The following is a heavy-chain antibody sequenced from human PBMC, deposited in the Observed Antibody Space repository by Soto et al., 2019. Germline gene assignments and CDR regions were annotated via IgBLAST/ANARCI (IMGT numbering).Heavy chain of an antibody. CDR2: IYPGDSDT. Sequence: EVQLVPSGAEVKKPGESLKISCKGSGYSFTSYWIGWVRQMPGKGLEWMGIIYPGDSDTRYSPSFQGQVTISADKSISTAYLQWSSLKASDTAMYYWARHVVEMATKIRGQIYLPDYWGQGTLVTVSS. CDR3: ARHVVEMATKIRGQIYLPDY. CDR1: GYSFTSYW. J-gene: IGHJ4*02. D-gene: IGHD5-12*01. V-gene: IGHV5-51*01.